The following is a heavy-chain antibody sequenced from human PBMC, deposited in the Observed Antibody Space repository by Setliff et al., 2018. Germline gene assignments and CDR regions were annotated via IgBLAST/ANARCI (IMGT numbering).Heavy chain of an antibody. D-gene: IGHD1-26*01. CDR1: GASVRSGPYY. CDR2: IYHSGSA. CDR3: AREVGTSTFSDAFDV. V-gene: IGHV4-30-4*08. J-gene: IGHJ3*01. Sequence: SETLSLTCTVSGASVRSGPYYWSWIRQPPGKGLEWIAYIYHSGSAYYNPSLKSRVTMSVDTSKNQFPLHLTSVTAADTAVYYCAREVGTSTFSDAFDVWGQGMMVTVSS.